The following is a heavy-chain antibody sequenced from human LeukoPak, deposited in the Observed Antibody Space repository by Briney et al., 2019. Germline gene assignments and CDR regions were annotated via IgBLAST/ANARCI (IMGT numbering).Heavy chain of an antibody. CDR1: GGTFSSYA. Sequence: GASVKVSCKASGGTFSSYAISWVRQAPGQGLEWMGGIIPIFGTANYAQKFQGRVTITTDESTSTAYMELSSLRSEDTAVYYCAFGVVTPDAFDIWGQGTMVTVSS. CDR2: IIPIFGTA. CDR3: AFGVVTPDAFDI. D-gene: IGHD3-3*01. V-gene: IGHV1-69*05. J-gene: IGHJ3*02.